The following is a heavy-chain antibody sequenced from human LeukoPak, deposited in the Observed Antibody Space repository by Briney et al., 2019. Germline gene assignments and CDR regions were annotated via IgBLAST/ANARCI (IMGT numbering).Heavy chain of an antibody. CDR1: GGSFRGYY. Sequence: SETLSLTCAVYGGSFRGYYWSWIRQPPGKGLEWIGEINHSGSTNYNPSLKSRVTISVDTSKNQFSLKLSSVTAADTAVYYCARDRAYSSSLLGSDYWGQGTLVTVSS. D-gene: IGHD6-6*01. V-gene: IGHV4-34*01. CDR2: INHSGST. CDR3: ARDRAYSSSLLGSDY. J-gene: IGHJ4*02.